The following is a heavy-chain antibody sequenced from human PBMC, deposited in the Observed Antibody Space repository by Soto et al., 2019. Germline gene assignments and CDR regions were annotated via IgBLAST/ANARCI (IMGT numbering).Heavy chain of an antibody. Sequence: QVQLMESGGGVVQPGRSLRLSCAASGFTFSSYAMHWVRQAPGKGLEWVAVISYDGSNKYYADSVKGRFTISRDNSKNTLYLQMNSLRAEDTAVYYCARDVGAIAVASYGMDVWGQGTTVTVSS. CDR2: ISYDGSNK. V-gene: IGHV3-30-3*01. J-gene: IGHJ6*02. CDR1: GFTFSSYA. CDR3: ARDVGAIAVASYGMDV. D-gene: IGHD6-19*01.